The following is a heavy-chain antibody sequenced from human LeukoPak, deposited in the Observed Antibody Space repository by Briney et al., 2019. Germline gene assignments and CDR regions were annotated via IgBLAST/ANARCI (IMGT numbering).Heavy chain of an antibody. Sequence: GGSLRLSCKASGFTVSNNYTNWVRQAPGKGLEWVALIYSGGGTQYADSVKGRFTISRDNSRNTLYLQVSSLRVEDTAVYYCARDPPGIAASVSGGWGQGILVTVSS. D-gene: IGHD6-13*01. CDR3: ARDPPGIAASVSGG. J-gene: IGHJ4*02. CDR2: IYSGGGT. V-gene: IGHV3-53*01. CDR1: GFTVSNNY.